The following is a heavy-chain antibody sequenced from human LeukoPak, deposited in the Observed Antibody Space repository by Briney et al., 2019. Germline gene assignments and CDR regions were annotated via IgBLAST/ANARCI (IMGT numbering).Heavy chain of an antibody. CDR2: LSGRGDNT. V-gene: IGHV3-23*01. J-gene: IGHJ4*02. CDR1: GFTFSNYA. D-gene: IGHD3-10*01. Sequence: GGSLRLSCAASGFTFSNYAMTWVRQAPGEGLEWVSSLSGRGDNTFYADSVKGRFTISRDNSENTLHLRMNSLRAEDTAVYYCAKAYYYGSGSYYVAFDCWGQGTLVTVSS. CDR3: AKAYYYGSGSYYVAFDC.